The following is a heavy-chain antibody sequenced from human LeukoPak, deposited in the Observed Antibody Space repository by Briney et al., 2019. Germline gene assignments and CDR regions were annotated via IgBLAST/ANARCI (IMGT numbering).Heavy chain of an antibody. Sequence: TGTSLRLSCAASGFTFSNYAMNWVRQAPGKGLEWVAVISYDGTNQYYADSVKGRFTISRDNSKNTVFLQMNTLRAEDTALYYCARALWETKPSEPKYWGLGTLVTVSS. D-gene: IGHD1-26*01. CDR3: ARALWETKPSEPKY. V-gene: IGHV3-30*04. CDR2: ISYDGTNQ. CDR1: GFTFSNYA. J-gene: IGHJ4*02.